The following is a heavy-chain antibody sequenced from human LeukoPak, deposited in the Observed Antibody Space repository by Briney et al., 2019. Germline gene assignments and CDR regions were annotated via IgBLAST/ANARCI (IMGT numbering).Heavy chain of an antibody. CDR1: GYTFSDFS. CDR3: VRLRRNNDRSGYYYYYDY. Sequence: PGGSPRLSCAASGYTFSDFSVNWVRQAPGKGLEWVSSISVRSNYRYYADSVRGRFTISRDDARDSLFLQMNSLRAEDTAVYFCVRLRRNNDRSGYYYYYDYWGQGTLVTVSS. V-gene: IGHV3-21*01. CDR2: ISVRSNYR. D-gene: IGHD3-22*01. J-gene: IGHJ4*02.